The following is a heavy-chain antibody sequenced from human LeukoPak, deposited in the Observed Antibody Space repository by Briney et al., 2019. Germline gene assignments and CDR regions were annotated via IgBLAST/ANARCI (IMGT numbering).Heavy chain of an antibody. Sequence: PSETLSLTCTVSGGSTSSYYWSWIRQPPGKGLEWIGYIYYSGSTNYNPSLKSRVTISVDTSKNQFSLKLSSVTAADTAVYYCARAVRYFDWLTPFDYRGQGTLVTVSS. V-gene: IGHV4-59*01. D-gene: IGHD3-9*01. J-gene: IGHJ4*02. CDR2: IYYSGST. CDR3: ARAVRYFDWLTPFDY. CDR1: GGSTSSYY.